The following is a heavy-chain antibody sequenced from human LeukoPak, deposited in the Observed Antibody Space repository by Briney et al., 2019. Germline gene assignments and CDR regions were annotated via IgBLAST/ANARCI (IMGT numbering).Heavy chain of an antibody. CDR2: ISGSGGST. CDR3: ASSPDPYYYYYMDV. CDR1: GFTFSSYA. Sequence: GGSLRLSCAASGFTFSSYAMSWVRQAPGKGLEWVSAISGSGGSTYYADSVKGRFTISRDNSKNTLYLQMNSLRAEDTAVYYCASSPDPYYYYYMDVWGKGTTVTVSS. D-gene: IGHD1-14*01. J-gene: IGHJ6*03. V-gene: IGHV3-23*01.